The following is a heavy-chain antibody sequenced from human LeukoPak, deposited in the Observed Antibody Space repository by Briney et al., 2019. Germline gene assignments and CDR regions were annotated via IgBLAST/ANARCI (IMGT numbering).Heavy chain of an antibody. CDR3: AREGSGYDSNWFDP. CDR2: ISSSSSYI. D-gene: IGHD5-12*01. CDR1: GFTFSSCS. J-gene: IGHJ5*02. V-gene: IGHV3-21*01. Sequence: GGSLRLSCAASGFTFSSCSMNWVRQAPGKGLEWVSSISSSSSYIYYADSVKGRFTISRDNAKNSLYLQMNSLRAEDTAVYYCAREGSGYDSNWFDPWGQGTLVTVSS.